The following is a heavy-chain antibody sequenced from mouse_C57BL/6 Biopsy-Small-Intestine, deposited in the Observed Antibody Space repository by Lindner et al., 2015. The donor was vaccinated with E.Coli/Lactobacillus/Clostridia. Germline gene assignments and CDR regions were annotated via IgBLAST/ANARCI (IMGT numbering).Heavy chain of an antibody. V-gene: IGHV1-81*01. CDR2: IIPILGIA. D-gene: IGHD2-13*01. J-gene: IGHJ4*01. Sequence: SVKVSCKASGGTFSIYAISWVRQAPGQGLEWMGRIIPILGIANYAQKFQGRVTITADKSTSTAYMELSSLRSEDTAVYYCARDKTAMVIDYWGQGTLVTVSS. CDR1: GGTFSIYA. CDR3: ARDKTAMVIDY.